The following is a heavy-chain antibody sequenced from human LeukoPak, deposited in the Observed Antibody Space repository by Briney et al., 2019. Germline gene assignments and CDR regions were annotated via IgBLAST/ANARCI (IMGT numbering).Heavy chain of an antibody. Sequence: PSETLSLTCTVSGGSISSSSYYWGWIRQPPGKGLEWIGSIYYSGSTYYNPSLKSRVTISVDTSKNQFSLKLSSVTAADTAVYYCARSGELWFQYYFDYWGQGTLVTVSS. CDR3: ARSGELWFQYYFDY. CDR2: IYYSGST. CDR1: GGSISSSSYY. J-gene: IGHJ4*02. V-gene: IGHV4-39*07. D-gene: IGHD5-18*01.